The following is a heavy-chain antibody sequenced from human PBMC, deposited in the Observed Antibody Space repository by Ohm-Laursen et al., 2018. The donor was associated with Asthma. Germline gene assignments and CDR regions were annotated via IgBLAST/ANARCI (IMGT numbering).Heavy chain of an antibody. CDR3: AREGPIAVAGTPFDY. J-gene: IGHJ4*02. Sequence: GASVKVSCKASGYTFTTFYIHCVRQAPGQGLEWMGGIIPIFGAANYAQKFQGRVTITADESTSTAYMELSSLRSEDTAVYYCAREGPIAVAGTPFDYWGQGTLVTVSS. V-gene: IGHV1-69*13. CDR1: GYTFTTFY. D-gene: IGHD6-19*01. CDR2: IIPIFGAA.